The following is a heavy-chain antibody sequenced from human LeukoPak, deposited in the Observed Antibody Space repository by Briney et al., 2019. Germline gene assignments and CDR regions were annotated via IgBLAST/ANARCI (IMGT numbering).Heavy chain of an antibody. CDR2: INHSGST. D-gene: IGHD2-2*01. CDR1: GGSISSYY. J-gene: IGHJ5*02. V-gene: IGHV4-34*01. Sequence: SETLSLTCTVSGGSISSYYWSWIRQPPGKGLEWIGEINHSGSTNYNPSLKSRVTISVDTSKNQFSLKLSSVTAADTAVYYCARGGNRYCSSTSCYNNWFDPWGQGTLVTVSS. CDR3: ARGGNRYCSSTSCYNNWFDP.